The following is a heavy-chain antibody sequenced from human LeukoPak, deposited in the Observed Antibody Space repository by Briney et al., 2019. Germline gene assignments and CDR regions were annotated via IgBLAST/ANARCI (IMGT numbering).Heavy chain of an antibody. J-gene: IGHJ6*03. Sequence: SETLSLTCTVSGGSLSSYYWSWIRQPPGKGLEWIGYIYYSGSTNYNPSLKSRVTISVDTSKNQFSLKLSSVTAADTAVYYCARDPVVVVAATRANSRLPYYMDVWGKGATVTVSS. D-gene: IGHD2-15*01. CDR2: IYYSGST. CDR1: GGSLSSYY. V-gene: IGHV4-59*12. CDR3: ARDPVVVVAATRANSRLPYYMDV.